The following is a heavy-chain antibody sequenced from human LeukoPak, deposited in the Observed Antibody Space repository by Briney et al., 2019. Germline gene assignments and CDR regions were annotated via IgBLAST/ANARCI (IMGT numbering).Heavy chain of an antibody. D-gene: IGHD2-2*01. J-gene: IGHJ4*02. CDR2: ISTSKTYT. Sequence: GASVKVSCKASGYALTTFGIMWVRQAPGQGLEGMGWISTSKTYTRYAQKVQGRATLTTDPSTSTAYLELTSLTSDDTAVYFCARASDTSWPLDFWGQGTKVTVSS. V-gene: IGHV1-18*01. CDR1: GYALTTFG. CDR3: ARASDTSWPLDF.